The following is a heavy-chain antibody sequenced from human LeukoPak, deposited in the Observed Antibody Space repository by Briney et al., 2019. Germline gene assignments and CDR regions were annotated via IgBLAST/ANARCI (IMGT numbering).Heavy chain of an antibody. J-gene: IGHJ3*02. V-gene: IGHV3-23*01. D-gene: IGHD2-15*01. Sequence: PGGSLRLSCAASGFTFSSYAMSWVRQAPGKGLEWVSAISGSGGSTYYADSVKGRFTISRDNSKNTLYLQMNSLRAEDTAVYYCAKQNEWTTHHPNDAFDIWGQGTMVTVSS. CDR1: GFTFSSYA. CDR2: ISGSGGST. CDR3: AKQNEWTTHHPNDAFDI.